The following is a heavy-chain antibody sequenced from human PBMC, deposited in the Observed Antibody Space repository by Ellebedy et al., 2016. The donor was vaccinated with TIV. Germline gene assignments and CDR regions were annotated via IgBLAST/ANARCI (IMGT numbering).Heavy chain of an antibody. CDR1: GYPAQDAFYH. V-gene: IGHV4-61*01. CDR3: ARGPHYVWEGHFDT. D-gene: IGHD3-16*01. J-gene: IGHJ4*02. Sequence: MPSETLSLTCTISGYPAQDAFYHWSWFRQPPGKSLEWIGHIYYTGTVNYNPSLKSRVTISLDTSRNQFYLKLNSVTSADTAVYYCARGPHYVWEGHFDTWGQGTLVAVSS. CDR2: IYYTGTV.